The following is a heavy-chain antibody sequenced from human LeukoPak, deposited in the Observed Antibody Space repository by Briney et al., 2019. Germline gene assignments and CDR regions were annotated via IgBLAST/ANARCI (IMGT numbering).Heavy chain of an antibody. D-gene: IGHD4-23*01. J-gene: IGHJ5*01. V-gene: IGHV1-18*01. CDR3: ERWWSKDGYGGDS. Sequence: GASVKVSCKASGYIFTNYGLSWVRQAPGQRFEWMGWISAHNGNTYYAEKFHDRLTLTRDTSTNTAYMELRSLTSDDTATYFCERWWSKDGYGGDSWGQGTLVIVSS. CDR2: ISAHNGNT. CDR1: GYIFTNYG.